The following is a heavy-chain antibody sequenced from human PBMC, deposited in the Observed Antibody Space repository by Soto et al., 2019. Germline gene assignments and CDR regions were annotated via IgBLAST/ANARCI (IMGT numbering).Heavy chain of an antibody. Sequence: PGGSLRLSCAASGFTFSIYGMHWFRQAPGKGLGWVAVISYDGSNKYYADSVKGRFTISRDNSKNTLYLQMNSLRAEDTAVYYCAKDGFLEWFQPAGFGFMDVWGKGTTVTVSS. V-gene: IGHV3-30*18. J-gene: IGHJ6*04. CDR1: GFTFSIYG. CDR3: AKDGFLEWFQPAGFGFMDV. D-gene: IGHD3-3*01. CDR2: ISYDGSNK.